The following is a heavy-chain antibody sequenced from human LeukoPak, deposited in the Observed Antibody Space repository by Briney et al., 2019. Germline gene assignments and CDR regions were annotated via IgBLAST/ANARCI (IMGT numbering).Heavy chain of an antibody. Sequence: GASVKVSCKASGCTFTAYYMHWVRQAPGQGLEWMGWIDSKNGDTKYAQKFQSRLTITRDTFIGIAYMELRSLISDDTAVYYCASETYCNRGRCTVQRVASWGQGTPVTVSS. V-gene: IGHV1-2*02. J-gene: IGHJ5*02. D-gene: IGHD2-15*01. CDR1: GCTFTAYY. CDR3: ASETYCNRGRCTVQRVAS. CDR2: IDSKNGDT.